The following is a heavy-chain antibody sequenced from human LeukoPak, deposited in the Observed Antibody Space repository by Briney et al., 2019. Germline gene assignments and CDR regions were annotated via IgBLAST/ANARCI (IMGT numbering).Heavy chain of an antibody. CDR1: GFRFSNFA. V-gene: IGHV3-23*01. CDR2: IVGGGGTT. J-gene: IGHJ3*02. Sequence: PGGSLRLSCAASGFRFSNFAMNWVRQAPGKGLEWVSGIVGGGGTTYYADSVKGRFTISRDNSKNTLYLQMNSLRAEDTAVYYCAKPSGYDWYDAFDIWGQGTMVTVSS. CDR3: AKPSGYDWYDAFDI. D-gene: IGHD5-12*01.